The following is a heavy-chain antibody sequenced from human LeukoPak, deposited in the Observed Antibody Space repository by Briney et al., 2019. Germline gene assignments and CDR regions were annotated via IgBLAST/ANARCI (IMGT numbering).Heavy chain of an antibody. J-gene: IGHJ4*02. CDR2: INPNSGDT. D-gene: IGHD1-26*01. V-gene: IGHV1-2*02. Sequence: ASVKISCKASGYTLTDYYMHWVRQAPGQGLEWMGWINPNSGDTNYAQNFQGRVTMTRDTSISTAYMELSRLTSDDTAIYYCARDWRGSYFPDFWGQGTLDTVSS. CDR1: GYTLTDYY. CDR3: ARDWRGSYFPDF.